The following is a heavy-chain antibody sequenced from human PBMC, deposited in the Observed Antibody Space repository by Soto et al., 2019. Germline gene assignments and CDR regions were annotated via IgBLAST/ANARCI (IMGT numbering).Heavy chain of an antibody. V-gene: IGHV3-49*04. J-gene: IGHJ4*02. CDR1: GFTFADHG. CDR3: TRAPLRCSGGSCYSADS. Sequence: GGSLRLSCTTSGFTFADHGMSWVRQAPGKGLDWLGFIRSGRYGATTDYAASVKGRFTVSRDDSKNIAYLQLNNLHTEDTGVYYCTRAPLRCSGGSCYSADSWGRGTQVTVSS. D-gene: IGHD2-15*01. CDR2: IRSGRYGATT.